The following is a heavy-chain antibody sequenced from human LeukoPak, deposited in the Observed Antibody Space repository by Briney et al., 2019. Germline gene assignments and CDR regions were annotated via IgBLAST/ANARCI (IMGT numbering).Heavy chain of an antibody. CDR2: IRHDESNK. V-gene: IGHV3-30*02. Sequence: GGSLRLSCATSGFVFSKNGMHWVRQAPGKGLGWVAFIRHDESNKYYADSVKGRFTISRDNSKNTLSLQMNSLRPDDTAVYYCAKDLPDSRESLTGHWFDPWGQGTQVTVSS. CDR3: AKDLPDSRESLTGHWFDP. D-gene: IGHD3-10*01. J-gene: IGHJ5*02. CDR1: GFVFSKNG.